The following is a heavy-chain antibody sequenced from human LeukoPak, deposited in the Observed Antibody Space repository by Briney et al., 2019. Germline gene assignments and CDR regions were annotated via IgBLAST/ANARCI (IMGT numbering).Heavy chain of an antibody. Sequence: GGSLRLSCAASGFTFSSYAMSWVRQAPGKGLEWVSAISGSGGSTCYADSVKGRFTISRDNSKNTLYLQMNSLRAEDTAVYYCAKGGPSDIVVVPAADWFDPWGQGTLVTVSS. J-gene: IGHJ5*02. CDR2: ISGSGGST. CDR3: AKGGPSDIVVVPAADWFDP. CDR1: GFTFSSYA. V-gene: IGHV3-23*01. D-gene: IGHD2-2*01.